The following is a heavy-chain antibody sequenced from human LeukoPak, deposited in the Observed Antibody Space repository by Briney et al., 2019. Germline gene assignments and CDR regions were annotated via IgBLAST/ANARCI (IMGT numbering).Heavy chain of an antibody. J-gene: IGHJ5*02. CDR3: ARDLGQYYDTSDNWFDP. CDR1: GFTSSAYW. D-gene: IGHD3-22*01. Sequence: GGSLRLSCAASGFTSSAYWMHWVRQAPGKGLVWVSRINSDGINTSYADSVKGRFTISRDNAKNTLNLQMNSLRAEDTAVYYCARDLGQYYDTSDNWFDPWGQGTLVTVSS. CDR2: INSDGINT. V-gene: IGHV3-74*01.